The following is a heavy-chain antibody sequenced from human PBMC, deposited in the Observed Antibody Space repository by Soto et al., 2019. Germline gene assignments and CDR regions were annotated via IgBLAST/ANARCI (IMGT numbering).Heavy chain of an antibody. Sequence: QVQLQESGPGLVKPSETLSLTCTVSGGSISSYYWSWFRQPPGKGLEWIGYIYYSGSTNDNPSLKSRVPISVDTSKNQFSLKLSSVTAADTAVYYCARRKGYCSSTSCSNWFDPWGQGTLVTVSS. CDR2: IYYSGST. CDR3: ARRKGYCSSTSCSNWFDP. V-gene: IGHV4-59*08. J-gene: IGHJ5*02. CDR1: GGSISSYY. D-gene: IGHD2-2*01.